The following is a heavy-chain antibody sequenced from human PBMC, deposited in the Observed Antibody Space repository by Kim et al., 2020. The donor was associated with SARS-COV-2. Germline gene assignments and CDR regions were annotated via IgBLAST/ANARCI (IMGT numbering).Heavy chain of an antibody. CDR1: GFTFSSYN. J-gene: IGHJ6*02. D-gene: IGHD3-22*01. Sequence: GGSLRLSCAASGFTFSSYNMNWVRQAPGKGLEWVSYISRSSNTIYYADSVKGRFTISRDNAKNSLYLQMNSLRDEDTAVYYCARDEYYYDSSGSYYGMDVWGQWTTVTVSS. V-gene: IGHV3-48*02. CDR3: ARDEYYYDSSGSYYGMDV. CDR2: ISRSSNTI.